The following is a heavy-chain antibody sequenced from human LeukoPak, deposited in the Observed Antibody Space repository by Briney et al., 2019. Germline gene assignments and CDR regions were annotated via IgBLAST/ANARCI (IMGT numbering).Heavy chain of an antibody. Sequence: ASETPSLTCTVSGGSISSYYWSWIRQPPGKGLEWIGYIYYSGSTNYNPSLKSRVTISVDTSKNQFSLKLSSVTAADTAVYYCARDIIDSGGSSWPNDAFDIWGQGTMVTVSS. CDR1: GGSISSYY. CDR2: IYYSGST. V-gene: IGHV4-59*01. D-gene: IGHD6-13*01. CDR3: ARDIIDSGGSSWPNDAFDI. J-gene: IGHJ3*02.